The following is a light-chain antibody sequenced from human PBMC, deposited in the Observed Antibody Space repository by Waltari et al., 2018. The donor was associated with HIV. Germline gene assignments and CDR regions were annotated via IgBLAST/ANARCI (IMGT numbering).Light chain of an antibody. CDR2: ETI. CDR1: NNDIGYCNH. CDR3: ASFAYRSTFYV. Sequence: QTVLTPPASMSGSHGQSITISCTGTNNDIGYCNHVSWYQHYTGKAPKLLIYETINRPSGISSRFSGSKSGNTASLTISGLQTEDEADYICASFAYRSTFYVFGNGT. J-gene: IGLJ1*01. V-gene: IGLV2-14*01.